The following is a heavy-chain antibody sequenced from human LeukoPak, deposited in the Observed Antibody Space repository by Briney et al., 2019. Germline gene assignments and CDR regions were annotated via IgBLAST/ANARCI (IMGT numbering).Heavy chain of an antibody. CDR1: GGSIRSNNHY. CDR2: IYFNGNI. Sequence: PSETLSLTCAVSGGSIRSNNHYWGWIRQPPGKGLEWIGNIYFNGNIAYNPSLQSRVTISVDTSKNQFSLKLSSVTAADTAVYYCARGLWERLLDYWGQGTLVTVSS. CDR3: ARGLWERLLDY. V-gene: IGHV4-39*07. J-gene: IGHJ4*02. D-gene: IGHD1-26*01.